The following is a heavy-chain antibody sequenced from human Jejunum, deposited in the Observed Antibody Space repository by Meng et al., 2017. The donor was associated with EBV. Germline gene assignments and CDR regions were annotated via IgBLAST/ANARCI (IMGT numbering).Heavy chain of an antibody. CDR3: ARDRVVVTSWYFDL. CDR1: GFTFSSYS. D-gene: IGHD2-15*01. CDR2: ISSSSSYI. V-gene: IGHV3-21*01. Sequence: EVQLVESGGGLVKPGGSLRLSCAASGFTFSSYSMNWVRQAPGKGLEWVSSISSSSSYIYYADSVKGRFTISRDNAKNSLYLQMNSLRAEDTAVYYCARDRVVVTSWYFDLWGRGTLVTVSS. J-gene: IGHJ2*01.